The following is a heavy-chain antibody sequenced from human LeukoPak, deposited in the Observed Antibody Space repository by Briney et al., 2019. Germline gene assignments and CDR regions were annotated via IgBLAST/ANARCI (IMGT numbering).Heavy chain of an antibody. CDR1: GGSISSSNW. J-gene: IGHJ4*02. D-gene: IGHD3-10*01. Sequence: SETLSLTCTVSGGSISSSNWRSWVRQPPGKGLESVGENYHLGATNYNPSLKSRVTISVDTSKNQFSLKLSSVTAADTAVYYCARVPHYYGSGSYRGRFDYWGQGTLVTVSS. CDR2: NYHLGAT. CDR3: ARVPHYYGSGSYRGRFDY. V-gene: IGHV4-4*02.